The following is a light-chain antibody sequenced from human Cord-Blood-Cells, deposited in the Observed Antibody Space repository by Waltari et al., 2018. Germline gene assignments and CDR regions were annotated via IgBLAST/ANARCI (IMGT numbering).Light chain of an antibody. V-gene: IGKV1-39*01. CDR1: QSISSY. Sequence: DIQMTQSPSSLSASVGDRVTITCRASQSISSYLNWYQQKPGKAPKLLIYAASSLQSGVPARFSGSGSGTDFTLTISSLQPEDVAIYYCQQAYSTPRTFGQGTKVEIK. CDR3: QQAYSTPRT. J-gene: IGKJ1*01. CDR2: AAS.